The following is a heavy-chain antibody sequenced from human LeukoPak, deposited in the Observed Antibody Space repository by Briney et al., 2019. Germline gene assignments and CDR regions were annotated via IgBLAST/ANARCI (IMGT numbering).Heavy chain of an antibody. CDR3: ASPQGYDSSGYGGY. D-gene: IGHD3-22*01. CDR1: GGSISSSSYY. V-gene: IGHV4-39*01. Sequence: SETLSLTCTVSGGSISSSSYYWGWIRQPPGTGLEWIGSIYYSGSTYYNPSLKSRVTISVDTSKNQFSLKLSSVTAADTAVYYCASPQGYDSSGYGGYWGQGTLVTVSS. CDR2: IYYSGST. J-gene: IGHJ4*02.